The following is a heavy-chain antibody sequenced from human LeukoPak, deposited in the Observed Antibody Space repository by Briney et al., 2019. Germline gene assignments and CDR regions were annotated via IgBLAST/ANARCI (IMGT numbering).Heavy chain of an antibody. D-gene: IGHD1-7*01. CDR3: ARVRTKTIFKDPRHGFSYYYYMDV. CDR1: GGSITGYS. V-gene: IGHV4-59*01. J-gene: IGHJ6*03. CDR2: IYYNGDT. Sequence: KPSETLSLTCSVSGGSITGYSWSWIRQTPGKGLEWIGYIYYNGDTHYNPSLNSRLSMSVDTPNKQFSLNLSSVTAADSAVYYCARVRTKTIFKDPRHGFSYYYYMDVWGKGTTVTVSS.